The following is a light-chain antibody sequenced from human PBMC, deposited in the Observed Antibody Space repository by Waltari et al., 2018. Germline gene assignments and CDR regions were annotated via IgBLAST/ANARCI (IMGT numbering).Light chain of an antibody. CDR2: EVN. Sequence: QSALTQPPSASGSPGQSVTIPCTGTSPDIGRYNYVSWYQQHPGKAPKILIYEVNKRPSGVPDRFSGSKSGNTASLTVSGLQTEDEADYYCSSYAGTKSLEVGGGTKLTVL. J-gene: IGLJ2*01. CDR3: SSYAGTKSLE. CDR1: SPDIGRYNY. V-gene: IGLV2-8*01.